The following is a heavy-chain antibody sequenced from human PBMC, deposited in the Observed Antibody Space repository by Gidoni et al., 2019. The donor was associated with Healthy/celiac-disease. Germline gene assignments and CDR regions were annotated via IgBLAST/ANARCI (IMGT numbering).Heavy chain of an antibody. Sequence: QVQLVESGGGVVQPGRSLRLSCAASGFTFSTYGMHWVRQAPGKGLEWVAVIWYDGSNKYYADAVKGRFTISRDNSKNTLYLQMNSLRAEDTAVYYCARSRDFWSGYTTGFDYWGQGTLVTVSS. CDR3: ARSRDFWSGYTTGFDY. CDR2: IWYDGSNK. J-gene: IGHJ4*02. V-gene: IGHV3-33*01. CDR1: GFTFSTYG. D-gene: IGHD3-3*01.